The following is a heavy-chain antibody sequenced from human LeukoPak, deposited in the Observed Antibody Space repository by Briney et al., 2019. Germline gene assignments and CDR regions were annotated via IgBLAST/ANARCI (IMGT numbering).Heavy chain of an antibody. V-gene: IGHV3-23*01. D-gene: IGHD2-15*01. CDR1: GFTFSSYA. J-gene: IGHJ4*02. CDR2: ISGIGGST. Sequence: GGSLRLSCAASGFTFSSYAMSWVRQAPGKGLEWVSAISGIGGSTYYADSVKGRFTISRDNSKNTLYLQMNSLRAEDTAVYYCAKDDCSGGSCYSGTDYWGQGTLVTVSS. CDR3: AKDDCSGGSCYSGTDY.